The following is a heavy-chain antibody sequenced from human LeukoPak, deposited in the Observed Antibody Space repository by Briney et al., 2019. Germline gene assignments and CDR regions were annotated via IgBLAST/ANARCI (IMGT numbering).Heavy chain of an antibody. CDR3: ASSASLVCLDY. Sequence: GGSLRLSCAASGVTVSSNYMSWVRQAPRKGLGWVSVIYSGGSTYYANSVKVRFPISRDNSKNMLFLQMNSLRAEDTAVYFCASSASLVCLDYWGQGTLVTVSS. J-gene: IGHJ4*02. V-gene: IGHV3-53*01. CDR2: IYSGGST. D-gene: IGHD2-2*01. CDR1: GVTVSSNY.